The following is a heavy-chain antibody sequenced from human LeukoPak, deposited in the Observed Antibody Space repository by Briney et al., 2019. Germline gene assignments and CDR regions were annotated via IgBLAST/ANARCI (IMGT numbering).Heavy chain of an antibody. V-gene: IGHV1-58*01. J-gene: IGHJ4*02. CDR1: GFTFISSA. CDR2: IVVGSGNT. Sequence: SVKVSCKTSGFTFISSAVQWVRQARGQRLEWIGWIVVGSGNTNYAQKFQERVTITRDVSTSTAYMELSSLRSEDPAVYYCAADPSYSSGYRYYFDYWGQGTLVTVSS. D-gene: IGHD3-22*01. CDR3: AADPSYSSGYRYYFDY.